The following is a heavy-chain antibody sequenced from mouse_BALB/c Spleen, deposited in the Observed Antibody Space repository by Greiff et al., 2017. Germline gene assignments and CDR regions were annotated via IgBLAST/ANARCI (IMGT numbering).Heavy chain of an antibody. CDR2: ISSGGGST. CDR1: GFAFSSYD. CDR3: ATFSYAMDY. Sequence: EVQVVESGGGLVKPGGSLKLSCAASGFAFSSYDMSWVRQTPEKRLEWVAYISSGGGSTYYPDTVKGRFTISRDNAKNTLYLQMSSLKSEDTAMYYCATFSYAMDYWGQGTSVTVSS. V-gene: IGHV5-12-1*01. J-gene: IGHJ4*01.